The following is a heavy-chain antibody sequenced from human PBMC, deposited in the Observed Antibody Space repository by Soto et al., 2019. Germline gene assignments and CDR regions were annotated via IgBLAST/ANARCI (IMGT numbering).Heavy chain of an antibody. CDR1: GYTFTGYY. CDR3: ARARLRLGELSYFDY. D-gene: IGHD3-16*02. V-gene: IGHV1-2*04. CDR2: INPNSGGT. Sequence: ASVKVSCKASGYTFTGYYMHWVRQAPGQGLEWMGWINPNSGGTNYAQKFQGWVTMTRDTSISTAYMELSRLRSDDTAVYYCARARLRLGELSYFDYWGQGTLVTVSS. J-gene: IGHJ4*02.